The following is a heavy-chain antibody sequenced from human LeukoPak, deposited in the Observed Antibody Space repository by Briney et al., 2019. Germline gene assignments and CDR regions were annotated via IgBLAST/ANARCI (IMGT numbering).Heavy chain of an antibody. D-gene: IGHD4-17*01. J-gene: IGHJ6*02. CDR2: IYSGGST. CDR1: GFTVSTTH. V-gene: IGHV3-66*01. Sequence: PGGSLRLSCAASGFTVSTTHMSWVRQAPGKGLDWVSVIYSGGSTSSADSVKGRFTISRDNSKNTLYLQMNSLRAEDTAVYYCASTSVTTGPYYYYYGMDVWGQGTTVTVSS. CDR3: ASTSVTTGPYYYYYGMDV.